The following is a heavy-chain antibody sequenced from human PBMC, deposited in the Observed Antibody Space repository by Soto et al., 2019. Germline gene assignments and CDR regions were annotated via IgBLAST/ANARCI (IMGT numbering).Heavy chain of an antibody. J-gene: IGHJ5*02. CDR3: SQGPTYYYASSGYNWFDQ. V-gene: IGHV3-23*01. Sequence: PXVCLRLSCAACGFSFSSYATSWVRQAPGKGLEWVSAIGGSGGSTYYADSVKGRFTISRDNSKNTLYLQMNSLRAEDTVVYYCSQGPTYYYASSGYNWFDQCGQGTLVTVSS. D-gene: IGHD3-22*01. CDR1: GFSFSSYA. CDR2: IGGSGGST.